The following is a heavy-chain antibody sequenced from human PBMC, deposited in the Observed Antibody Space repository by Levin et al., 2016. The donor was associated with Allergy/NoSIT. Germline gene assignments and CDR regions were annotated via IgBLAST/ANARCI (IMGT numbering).Heavy chain of an antibody. CDR1: GLTFNGAW. CDR2: IKSKVNGGTT. D-gene: IGHD1-26*01. J-gene: IGHJ4*02. V-gene: IGHV3-15*01. Sequence: GGSLRLSCAVSGLTFNGAWMTWVRQGPGKGLEWVGRIKSKVNGGTTDYAAPVKGRFSISRDNVKNSLYLQMNSLRDEDTAAYYCVRDPSGIADFDYWGRGTLVSVSS. CDR3: VRDPSGIADFDY.